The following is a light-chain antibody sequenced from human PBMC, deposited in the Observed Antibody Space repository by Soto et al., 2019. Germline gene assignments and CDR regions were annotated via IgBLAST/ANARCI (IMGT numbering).Light chain of an antibody. Sequence: QSALTQPASVSGSPGQSITISCTGTRSDVGTYSYVSWYQQHPGKAPKLMIYEVSNRPSGVSHRFSGSKSGNTASLTISGLLPEDEAEYYCSSYTTSSTLVVFGGGTKLTVL. CDR2: EVS. CDR3: SSYTTSSTLVV. V-gene: IGLV2-14*01. J-gene: IGLJ2*01. CDR1: RSDVGTYSY.